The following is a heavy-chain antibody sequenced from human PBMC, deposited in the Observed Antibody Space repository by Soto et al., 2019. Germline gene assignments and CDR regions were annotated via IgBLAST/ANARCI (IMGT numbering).Heavy chain of an antibody. D-gene: IGHD3-3*01. CDR1: GFTFSSYS. CDR2: ISSSSSYI. Sequence: PGGSLRLSCAASGFTFSSYSMNWVREAPGKGLEWVSSISSSSSYIYYADSVKGRFTISRDNAKNSLYLQMNSLRAEDTAVYYCARDERITIFGVVPVNYYYGMDVWGQGTTITV. CDR3: ARDERITIFGVVPVNYYYGMDV. J-gene: IGHJ6*02. V-gene: IGHV3-21*01.